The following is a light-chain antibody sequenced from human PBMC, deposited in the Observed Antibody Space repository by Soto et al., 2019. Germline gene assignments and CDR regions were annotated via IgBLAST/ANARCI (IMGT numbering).Light chain of an antibody. CDR2: EAS. V-gene: IGKV3-11*01. CDR3: QQRASWVT. J-gene: IGKJ5*01. Sequence: EIVLTQSPATLSMTPGERATLSCRASQSVSNYLAWYQQKPGQAPRLLIYEASNRASGIPARFSGRGSGTDFTLTISSLEPEDFAVYYCQQRASWVTFGQGTRLEIK. CDR1: QSVSNY.